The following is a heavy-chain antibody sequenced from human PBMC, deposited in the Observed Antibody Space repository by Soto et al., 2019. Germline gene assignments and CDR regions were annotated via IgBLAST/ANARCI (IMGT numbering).Heavy chain of an antibody. D-gene: IGHD6-13*01. CDR3: ARDMSGSSWLRPYCGMDV. V-gene: IGHV3-74*01. J-gene: IGHJ6*02. CDR2: INSDGSST. Sequence: EVQLVESGGGLVQPGGSLRLSCAASGFTFSSYWMHWVRQAPGKGLVWVSRINSDGSSTSYADSVKGRFTISRDNAKNTLYLQMNSLRAEDTAVYYCARDMSGSSWLRPYCGMDVWGQGTTVTVSS. CDR1: GFTFSSYW.